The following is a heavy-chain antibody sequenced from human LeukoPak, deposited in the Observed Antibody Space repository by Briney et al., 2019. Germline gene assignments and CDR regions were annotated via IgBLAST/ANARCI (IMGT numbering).Heavy chain of an antibody. V-gene: IGHV4-4*02. D-gene: IGHD3-10*01. CDR1: GGSISSSNW. CDR3: ARGRPATMVRGSRAWFDP. Sequence: SETLSLTCAVSGGSISSSNWWSWVRQPPGKGLEWIGEINHSGSTNYNPSLKSRVTISVDTSKNQFSLKLSSVTAADTAVYYCARGRPATMVRGSRAWFDPWGQGTLVTVSS. J-gene: IGHJ5*02. CDR2: INHSGST.